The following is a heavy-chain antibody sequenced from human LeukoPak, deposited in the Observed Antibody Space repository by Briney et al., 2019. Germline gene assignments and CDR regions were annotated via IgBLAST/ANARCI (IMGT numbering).Heavy chain of an antibody. D-gene: IGHD5-18*01. V-gene: IGHV3-9*01. CDR3: AREGIGYSYGPMAAFDI. CDR2: ISWNSGSI. Sequence: GGSLRLSCAASGFTFDDYAMHWVRQAPGKGLEWVSGISWNSGSIGYADSVKGRFTISRDNAKDSLYLQMNSLRAEDTAVYYCAREGIGYSYGPMAAFDIWGQGTMVTVSS. J-gene: IGHJ3*02. CDR1: GFTFDDYA.